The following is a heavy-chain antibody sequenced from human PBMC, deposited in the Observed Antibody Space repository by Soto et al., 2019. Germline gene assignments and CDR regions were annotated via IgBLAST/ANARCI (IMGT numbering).Heavy chain of an antibody. CDR2: ISGYNGNT. Sequence: QVQLVQSGAEVKKPGASVTVSCKTSGYTFSNYGINWVRQAPGQGLEWMGWISGYNGNTNYAQTVQSRVTMTTDTSTGTVHMELRSLKSDATAIYYCSRFIMVGGWFDPNYYHGMDVWGQGTTVTVSS. CDR3: SRFIMVGGWFDPNYYHGMDV. V-gene: IGHV1-18*01. J-gene: IGHJ6*01. D-gene: IGHD6-19*01. CDR1: GYTFSNYG.